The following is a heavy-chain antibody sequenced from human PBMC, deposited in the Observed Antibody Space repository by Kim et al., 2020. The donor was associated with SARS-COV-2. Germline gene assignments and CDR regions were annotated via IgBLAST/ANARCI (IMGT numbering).Heavy chain of an antibody. J-gene: IGHJ4*02. CDR1: GYSFSTYW. CDR3: ARQSVGYCSGGSCPVDY. CDR2: IDPSDSYT. D-gene: IGHD2-15*01. V-gene: IGHV5-10-1*01. Sequence: GESLKISCKGSGYSFSTYWITWVRQMPGKGLEWMGRIDPSDSYTNYSPSFQGHVTISADKSFSTAYLQWSSLKASDTAMYYSARQSVGYCSGGSCPVDYWGQGTLVTVSS.